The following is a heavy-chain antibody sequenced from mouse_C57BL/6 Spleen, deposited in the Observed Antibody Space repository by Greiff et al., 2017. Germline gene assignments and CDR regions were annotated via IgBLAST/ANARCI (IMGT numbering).Heavy chain of an antibody. CDR1: GYTFTSYD. Sequence: VQLQESGPELVKPGASVKLSCKASGYTFTSYDINWVKQRPGQGLEWIGWIYPRDGSTKYNEKFKGKATLTVDTSSSTAYMELHSLTSEDSAVYFCARWAVVADYYAMDYWGQGTSVTVSS. J-gene: IGHJ4*01. V-gene: IGHV1-85*01. CDR2: IYPRDGST. D-gene: IGHD1-1*01. CDR3: ARWAVVADYYAMDY.